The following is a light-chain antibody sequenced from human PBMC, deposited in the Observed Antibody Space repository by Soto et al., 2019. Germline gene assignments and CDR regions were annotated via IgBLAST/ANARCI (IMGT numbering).Light chain of an antibody. V-gene: IGLV2-14*01. CDR3: SSYTSRITRV. Sequence: QSVLTQPASVSGSPGQPITISCTGTSSDVGGYDYVSWYQQHPGKAPKLMIYEVSNRPSGVSNRFSGSKSGNTASLTISGLQAEDEADYYCSSYTSRITRVFGTGTKVTVL. CDR1: SSDVGGYDY. CDR2: EVS. J-gene: IGLJ1*01.